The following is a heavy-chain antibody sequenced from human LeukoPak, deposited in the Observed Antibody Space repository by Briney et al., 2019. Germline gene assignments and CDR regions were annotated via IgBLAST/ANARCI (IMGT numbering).Heavy chain of an antibody. CDR1: GYTFTGYY. Sequence: GASVKVSCKASGYTFTGYYMHWVRQAPGQGLEWMGWTSGYNGDTYYAQKVQSRVTMTTETSTNTAYMELRSLRSDDTAVYYCARDRYSGSYLGNDYFGMDVWGQGTTVTVSS. D-gene: IGHD1-26*01. CDR2: TSGYNGDT. J-gene: IGHJ6*02. CDR3: ARDRYSGSYLGNDYFGMDV. V-gene: IGHV1-18*04.